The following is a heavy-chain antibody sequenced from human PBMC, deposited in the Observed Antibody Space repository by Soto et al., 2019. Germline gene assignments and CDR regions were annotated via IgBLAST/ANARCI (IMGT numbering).Heavy chain of an antibody. CDR1: DFSLSPYW. V-gene: IGHV3-74*03. CDR3: ARDLGGPNY. D-gene: IGHD3-16*01. CDR2: LSSNGFGA. J-gene: IGHJ4*02. Sequence: PGGSLRLSCAASDFSLSPYWMHWVRQVPGRGLERVARLSSNGFGAAYADSVKGRFFISRDIARNTLSLQMNSLRADDTAVYYCARDLGGPNYWGRGTSVTVPQ.